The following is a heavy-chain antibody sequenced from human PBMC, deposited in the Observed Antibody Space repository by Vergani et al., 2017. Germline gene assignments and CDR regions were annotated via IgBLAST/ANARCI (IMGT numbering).Heavy chain of an antibody. CDR3: AKGPWELEYYFDY. V-gene: IGHV3-30*07. CDR2: LSYSGSNQ. J-gene: IGHJ4*02. CDR1: FFPFLLSS. D-gene: IGHD3-10*01. Sequence: SGCGVFPPFLSLLLSFSSSFFPFLLSSLPFFLPSPFPFLSFFSVLSYSGSNQYYADSVKGRFTISRDNSKNTLYLQMNSLRAEDTAVYYCAKGPWELEYYFDYWGQGTLVTVSS.